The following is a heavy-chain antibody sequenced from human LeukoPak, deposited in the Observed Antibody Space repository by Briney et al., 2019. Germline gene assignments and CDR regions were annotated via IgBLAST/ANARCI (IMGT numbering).Heavy chain of an antibody. J-gene: IGHJ5*02. CDR3: ARDAGDCGGDCPRWFDP. Sequence: GGSLRLSCAASGFTFSSYWVHWVRQAPGKGLVWVSRINSDGSSTSYADSVKGRFTISRDNAKNTLDLQMNSLRGEDTAVYYCARDAGDCGGDCPRWFDPWGQGTLVTVSS. CDR1: GFTFSSYW. D-gene: IGHD2-21*02. V-gene: IGHV3-74*01. CDR2: INSDGSST.